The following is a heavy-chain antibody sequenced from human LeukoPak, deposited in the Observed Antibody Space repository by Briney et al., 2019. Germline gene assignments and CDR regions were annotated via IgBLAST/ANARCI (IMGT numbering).Heavy chain of an antibody. CDR2: INPNSGGT. CDR3: ARSPPDYGGNVPVDY. D-gene: IGHD4-23*01. CDR1: GYTFTGYY. Sequence: GASVKVSCKASGYTFTGYYMHWVRQAPGQGLEWMGWINPNSGGTNYAQKFQGRVTMTRDTSISTAYMELSRLRSDDTAVYYCARSPPDYGGNVPVDYWGQGTLVTVSS. V-gene: IGHV1-2*02. J-gene: IGHJ4*02.